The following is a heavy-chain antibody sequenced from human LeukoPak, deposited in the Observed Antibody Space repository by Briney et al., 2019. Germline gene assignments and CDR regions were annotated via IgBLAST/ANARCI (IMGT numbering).Heavy chain of an antibody. V-gene: IGHV3-23*01. CDR1: GFTFSSYA. CDR2: ISGSGSGT. D-gene: IGHD3-10*02. Sequence: PGGSLRLSCAASGFTFSSYAVSWVRQAPGKGLEWVSAISGSGSGTYYADSVKGRFTISRDNSKSMLFLQLNSLRAEDTALYYCARDLHYYVAMDVWGQGTTVTVSS. CDR3: ARDLHYYVAMDV. J-gene: IGHJ6*02.